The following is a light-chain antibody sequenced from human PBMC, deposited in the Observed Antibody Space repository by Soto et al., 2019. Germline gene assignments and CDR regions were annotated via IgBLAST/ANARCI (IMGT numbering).Light chain of an antibody. CDR2: GAS. CDR1: QSVSSSY. Sequence: EIVLTQSPGTLSLSPGERATLSCRASQSVSSSYLAWYQQKPGQAPRLLIYGASSRATGIPDRFSCSGYGTGFTLTISRLEPEDFAVYYCQQYGSSPYTFGRGTKLEIK. CDR3: QQYGSSPYT. J-gene: IGKJ2*01. V-gene: IGKV3-20*01.